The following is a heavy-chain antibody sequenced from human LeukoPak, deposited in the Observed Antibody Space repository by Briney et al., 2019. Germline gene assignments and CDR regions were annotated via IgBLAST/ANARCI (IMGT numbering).Heavy chain of an antibody. D-gene: IGHD3-3*01. J-gene: IGHJ3*02. CDR1: GFTFSSYA. Sequence: GGSLRLSCAASGFTFSSYAMSWVRQAPGKGLEWVSAISGSGGSTYYADSVKGRFTISRDNSKNTLYLQMNSLRAEDTAVYYCARVGVVDDAFDIWGQGTMVTVSS. CDR2: ISGSGGST. V-gene: IGHV3-23*01. CDR3: ARVGVVDDAFDI.